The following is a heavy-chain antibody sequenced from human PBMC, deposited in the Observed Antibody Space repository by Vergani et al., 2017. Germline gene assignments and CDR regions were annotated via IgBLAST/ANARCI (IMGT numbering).Heavy chain of an antibody. V-gene: IGHV3-21*01. J-gene: IGHJ4*02. CDR1: GFDFTNSA. CDR3: ARTRSPIAMIRQFEQ. Sequence: EVQLVESGGGLVKPGGSLTISCATSGFDFTNSAMSWIRQAPGRGLQWVSSITRGSKSIYYADSVKGRFTITRDDVKKSLLLRMNNLKVDDTAIYYCARTRSPIAMIRQFEQWGQGTLVTVSS. D-gene: IGHD5-18*01. CDR2: ITRGSKSI.